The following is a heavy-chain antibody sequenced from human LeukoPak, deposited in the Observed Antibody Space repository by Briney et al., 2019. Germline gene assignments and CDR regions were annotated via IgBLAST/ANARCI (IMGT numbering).Heavy chain of an antibody. CDR2: MSPHKDRS. D-gene: IGHD3-16*01. Sequence: GASVKVSCKASGYTFISYGINWVRQAPGQGLEWMAYMSPHKDRSHYSQNFQGRVAMTTDTSTTTAYMELSSLRSDDTAIYYCARVRGAGYMDVWGNGTTVIISS. CDR1: GYTFISYG. J-gene: IGHJ6*03. CDR3: ARVRGAGYMDV. V-gene: IGHV1-18*04.